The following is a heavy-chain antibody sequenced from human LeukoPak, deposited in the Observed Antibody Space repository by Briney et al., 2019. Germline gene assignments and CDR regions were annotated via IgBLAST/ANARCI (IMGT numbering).Heavy chain of an antibody. D-gene: IGHD5-24*01. Sequence: PGGSLRLACATSGFIFNAYTMQWVRQPPGKGLEWVSFIRGAATTNYADSVKGRFTVSSDNSKNSLYLQMNSLRPEDSGLYYCAKERDGHKDGLAHWGRGTLVTVSS. CDR1: GFIFNAYT. CDR3: AKERDGHKDGLAH. CDR2: IRGAATT. J-gene: IGHJ4*02. V-gene: IGHV3-43*01.